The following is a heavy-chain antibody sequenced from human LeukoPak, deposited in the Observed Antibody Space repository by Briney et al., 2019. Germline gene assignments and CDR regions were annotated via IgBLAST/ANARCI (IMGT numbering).Heavy chain of an antibody. J-gene: IGHJ4*02. V-gene: IGHV4-31*03. CDR2: IYYSGST. CDR1: GGSISSGGYY. CDR3: ARSPDYDYIWGSYRRYYFDY. Sequence: PSETLSLTCTVSGGSISSGGYYWGWIRQHPGKGLEWIGYIYYSGSTYYNPSLKSRVTISVDTSKNQFSLKLSSVTAADTAVYYCARSPDYDYIWGSYRRYYFDYWGQGTLVTVSS. D-gene: IGHD3-16*02.